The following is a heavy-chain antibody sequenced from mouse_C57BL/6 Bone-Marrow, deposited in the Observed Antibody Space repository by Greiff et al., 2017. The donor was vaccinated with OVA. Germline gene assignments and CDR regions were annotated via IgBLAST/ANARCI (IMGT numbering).Heavy chain of an antibody. J-gene: IGHJ4*01. V-gene: IGHV14-4*01. Sequence: VQLKESGAELVRPGASVKLSCTASGFNIKDDYMHWVKQRPEQGLEWIGWIDPENGDTEYASKFQGKATITADTSSNTAYLQLSSLTSEDTAAYYCTGTNWGAMDYWGQGTSVTVSS. D-gene: IGHD4-1*01. CDR1: GFNIKDDY. CDR2: IDPENGDT. CDR3: TGTNWGAMDY.